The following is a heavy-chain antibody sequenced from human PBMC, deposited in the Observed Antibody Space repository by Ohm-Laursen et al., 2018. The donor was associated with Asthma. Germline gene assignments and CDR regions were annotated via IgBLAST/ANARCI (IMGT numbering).Heavy chain of an antibody. J-gene: IGHJ1*01. CDR1: GYTFSRYS. V-gene: IGHV3-21*01. CDR2: ISTASSFI. CDR3: ARIGPEWELPGREYSLHH. D-gene: IGHD1-26*01. Sequence: SLRLSCAASGYTFSRYSIHWVRQIPWKGLEWVASISTASSFIYYADSVRGRFTTSRDNARNSVYLQMNSLRAGDTALYYCARIGPEWELPGREYSLHHWGEGTLVTVSS.